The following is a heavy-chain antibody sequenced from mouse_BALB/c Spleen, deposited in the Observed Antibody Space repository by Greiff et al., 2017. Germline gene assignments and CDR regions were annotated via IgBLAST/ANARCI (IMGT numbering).Heavy chain of an antibody. V-gene: IGHV1-37*01. CDR3: GKGGYYDDYAMDY. CDR1: GYSFTGYF. CDR2: INPYNGDT. Sequence: VQLQQSGPELVKPGASVKISCKASGYSFTGYFMNWVKQSHGKSLEWIGRINPYNGDTFYNQKFKGKATLTVDKSSSTAHMELLSLTTEDTAVYYSGKGGYYDDYAMDYWGQGTSVTVSS. D-gene: IGHD2-3*01. J-gene: IGHJ4*01.